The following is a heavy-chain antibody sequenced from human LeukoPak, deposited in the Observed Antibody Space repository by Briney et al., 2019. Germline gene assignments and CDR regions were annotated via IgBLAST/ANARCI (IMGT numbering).Heavy chain of an antibody. CDR3: ARDSHSAFGGVPLDY. Sequence: ASVKVSCKASGYTFTSYGISWVRQAPGQGLEWMGWINSNNGNTNYAQKFQGRVTMTTDTSTSTAYMELRSLRSDDTAVYYCARDSHSAFGGVPLDYWGQGTLVTVSS. D-gene: IGHD3-16*01. J-gene: IGHJ4*02. CDR1: GYTFTSYG. V-gene: IGHV1-18*01. CDR2: INSNNGNT.